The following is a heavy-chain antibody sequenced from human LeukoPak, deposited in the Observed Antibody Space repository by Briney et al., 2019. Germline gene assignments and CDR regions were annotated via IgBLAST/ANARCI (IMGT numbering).Heavy chain of an antibody. V-gene: IGHV4-59*08. CDR2: IYYSGST. CDR3: ARHGRVSWYGWFDP. Sequence: PSGPLSLPCAVYGGSFGGYYWSWLGQPPGRGREGLGYIYYSGSTNYNPSLKSRVTISVDTSKNQFSLKLSSVTAADTAVYYCARHGRVSWYGWFDPWGQGTLVTVSS. J-gene: IGHJ5*02. D-gene: IGHD6-13*01. CDR1: GGSFGGYY.